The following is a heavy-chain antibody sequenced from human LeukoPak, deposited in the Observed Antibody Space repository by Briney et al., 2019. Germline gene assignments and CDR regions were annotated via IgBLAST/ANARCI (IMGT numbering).Heavy chain of an antibody. CDR1: GFTFSSYA. V-gene: IGHV3-23*01. J-gene: IGHJ4*02. Sequence: GGSLRLSCAASGFTFSSYAMTWVRQAPGKGLKWVSGISASNGNTYHADSVKGRFTISRDNSKGTLYLQMNSLRVEDTAVYYCASSRGNYYDSRATIDYWGQGTLVTVSS. CDR3: ASSRGNYYDSRATIDY. CDR2: ISASNGNT. D-gene: IGHD3-22*01.